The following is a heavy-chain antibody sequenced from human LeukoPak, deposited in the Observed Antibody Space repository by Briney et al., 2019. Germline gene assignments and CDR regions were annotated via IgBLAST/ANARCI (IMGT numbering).Heavy chain of an antibody. CDR3: AKISGWYSDY. Sequence: GGSLRLSCAASGFTFDDYAMHWVRQAPGKGLEWVSGISWNSGSIGYADSVKGRFTISRDNAKNSLYLQMNSLRAEDTAVYYCAKISGWYSDYWGQGTLVTVSS. CDR1: GFTFDDYA. V-gene: IGHV3-9*01. J-gene: IGHJ4*02. CDR2: ISWNSGSI. D-gene: IGHD6-19*01.